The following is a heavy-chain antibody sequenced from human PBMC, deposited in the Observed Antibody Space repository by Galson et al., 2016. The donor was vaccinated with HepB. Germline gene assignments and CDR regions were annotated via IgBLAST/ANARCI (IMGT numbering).Heavy chain of an antibody. D-gene: IGHD4-23*01. CDR1: GFILTNYW. J-gene: IGHJ2*01. Sequence: SLRLSCAVSGFILTNYWMTWVRQAPGKGLERVAIIKEDGSEKYYVGSVEGRLTISRDNPKNSVYLQMTRLRAEDTALYYCARVFGADYGGIWYSDLWGRGTLVTVSS. CDR2: IKEDGSEK. V-gene: IGHV3-7*01. CDR3: ARVFGADYGGIWYSDL.